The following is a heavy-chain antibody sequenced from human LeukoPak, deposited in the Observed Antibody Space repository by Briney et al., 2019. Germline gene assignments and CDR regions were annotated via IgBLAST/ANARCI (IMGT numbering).Heavy chain of an antibody. Sequence: GGSLRLSCAASGFTFSSYEMNWVRQAPGKGLEWVSYISSSGSTIYYADSVKGRFTISRDNAKNSLYLQMNSLRAEDTAVYYCARDRGRIAAAGTEYYYYYGMDVWGKGTTVTVSS. D-gene: IGHD6-13*01. J-gene: IGHJ6*04. CDR2: ISSSGSTI. V-gene: IGHV3-48*03. CDR1: GFTFSSYE. CDR3: ARDRGRIAAAGTEYYYYYGMDV.